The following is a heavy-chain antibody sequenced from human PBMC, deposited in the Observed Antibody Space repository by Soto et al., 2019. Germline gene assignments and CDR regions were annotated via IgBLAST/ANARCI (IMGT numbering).Heavy chain of an antibody. CDR3: AREERRLQPYFDL. Sequence: PSETLSLTCTVSGGSISSGDDYWSRIRQPPGKGLEWIGYIYYSGSTYYNPSLKSRVTISSDMSKNQFSLKLSSVTAADTAVYYWAREERRLQPYFDLWGQGNLITVSS. CDR1: GGSISSGDDY. J-gene: IGHJ4*02. CDR2: IYYSGST. D-gene: IGHD1-1*01. V-gene: IGHV4-30-4*01.